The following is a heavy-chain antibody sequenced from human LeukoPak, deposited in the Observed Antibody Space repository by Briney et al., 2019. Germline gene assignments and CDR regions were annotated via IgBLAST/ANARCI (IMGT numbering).Heavy chain of an antibody. J-gene: IGHJ4*02. CDR1: GFTFSDYY. Sequence: GGSLRLSCAASGFTFSDYYMSWIRQAPGKGLEWVSYISRSGSSVYYADSMKGRFTISRDNAKNSLYLQVNSLRAEDTAVYYCARGRDWNYVSFPDYWGQRTLVTVSS. V-gene: IGHV3-11*01. CDR2: ISRSGSSV. D-gene: IGHD1-7*01. CDR3: ARGRDWNYVSFPDY.